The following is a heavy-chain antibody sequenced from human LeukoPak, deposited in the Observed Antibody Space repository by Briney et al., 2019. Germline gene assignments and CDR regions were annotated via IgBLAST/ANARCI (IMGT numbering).Heavy chain of an antibody. CDR1: GYTFTSYG. CDR2: ISAYSGNT. J-gene: IGHJ6*03. V-gene: IGHV1-18*01. D-gene: IGHD3-3*01. CDR3: AREGTATYYDFWSGYFYYYYYMDV. Sequence: GASVKVSCKASGYTFTSYGISWVRQAPGQGLEWMGWISAYSGNTNYAQKLQGRVTITTDTSTSTAYMELRSLRSDDTAVYYCAREGTATYYDFWSGYFYYYYYMDVWGKGTTVTVSS.